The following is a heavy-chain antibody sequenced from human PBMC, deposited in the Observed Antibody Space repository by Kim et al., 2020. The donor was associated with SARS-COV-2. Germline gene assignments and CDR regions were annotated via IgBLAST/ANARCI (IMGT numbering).Heavy chain of an antibody. D-gene: IGHD3-22*01. J-gene: IGHJ6*02. CDR1: GGTFSSYA. Sequence: SVKVSCKASGGTFSSYAISWVRQAPGQGLEWMGGIIPIFGTANYAQKFQGRVTITADESTSTAYMELSSLRSEDTAVYYCARDPGRNYYDSSGYYQNPYYYYYGMDVWGQGTTVTVSS. V-gene: IGHV1-69*13. CDR2: IIPIFGTA. CDR3: ARDPGRNYYDSSGYYQNPYYYYYGMDV.